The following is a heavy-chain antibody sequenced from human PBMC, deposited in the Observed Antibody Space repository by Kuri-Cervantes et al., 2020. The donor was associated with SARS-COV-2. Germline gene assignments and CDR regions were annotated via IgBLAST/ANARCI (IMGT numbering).Heavy chain of an antibody. CDR1: GFTFRSYA. D-gene: IGHD2-8*01. Sequence: LSLTCAASGFTFRSYAMHWVRQAPGKGLEWVALISYDGTNKFYADSVKGRFTISRDNSRNTLYLQMNSLRAEDTAVFYCARPDCTINGVCFMDVWGQGTTVTVSS. J-gene: IGHJ6*02. CDR3: ARPDCTINGVCFMDV. V-gene: IGHV3-30-3*01. CDR2: ISYDGTNK.